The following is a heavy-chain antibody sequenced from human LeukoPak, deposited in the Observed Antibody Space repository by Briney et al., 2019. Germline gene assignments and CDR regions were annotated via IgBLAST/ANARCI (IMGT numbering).Heavy chain of an antibody. CDR1: GFTFSSYA. D-gene: IGHD5-12*01. CDR2: ISGSGGST. V-gene: IGHV3-23*01. CDR3: AKARYSGYDFRGLVY. J-gene: IGHJ4*02. Sequence: GGSQSLSCAASGFTFSSYAMSWVRQAPGKGLEWVSGISGSGGSTYHADSVKGRSTISRDNSKNTLNLQMNSLRAEDTAVYYCAKARYSGYDFRGLVYWGQGTLVTVSS.